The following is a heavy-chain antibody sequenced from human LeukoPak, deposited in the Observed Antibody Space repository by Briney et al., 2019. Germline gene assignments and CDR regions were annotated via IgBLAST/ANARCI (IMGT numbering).Heavy chain of an antibody. V-gene: IGHV4-59*12. Sequence: SETLSLTCTVSGGSISSYYWSWIRQPPGKGLEWIGYIYYSGSTYYNPSLKSRVTISVDTSKNQFSLKLSSVTAADTAVYYCARVRGLTPDYWGQGTLVTVSS. D-gene: IGHD3-16*01. CDR3: ARVRGLTPDY. J-gene: IGHJ4*02. CDR1: GGSISSYY. CDR2: IYYSGST.